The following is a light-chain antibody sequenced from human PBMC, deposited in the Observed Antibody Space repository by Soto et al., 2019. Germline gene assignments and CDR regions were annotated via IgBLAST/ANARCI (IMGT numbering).Light chain of an antibody. V-gene: IGKV1-39*01. CDR1: QSISSY. Sequence: DIQMTQSPSSLSASVGDRVTITCRASQSISSYLNWYQQKPGKAPKILIFAASSLQSGVPSRFSGSGSGTDFSLTISSLQPEDFATYYCQHSYNTPYTCGQGTKLEIK. J-gene: IGKJ2*01. CDR2: AAS. CDR3: QHSYNTPYT.